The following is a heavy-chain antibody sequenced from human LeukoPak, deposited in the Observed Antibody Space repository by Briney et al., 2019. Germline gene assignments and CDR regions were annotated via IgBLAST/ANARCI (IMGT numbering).Heavy chain of an antibody. CDR3: ARDNPPWSGYLQPSSYYYYYMDV. D-gene: IGHD3-3*01. CDR1: GFTFSSYN. CDR2: ITSSSNYI. Sequence: PGGSLRLSCAASGFTFSSYNMNWVRQAPGKGLEWVSSITSSSNYIYYADSVQGLLPISRDNAKNSLHLQLHNLRAEDTAVYYCARDNPPWSGYLQPSSYYYYYMDVWGKGTTVTVSS. J-gene: IGHJ6*03. V-gene: IGHV3-21*01.